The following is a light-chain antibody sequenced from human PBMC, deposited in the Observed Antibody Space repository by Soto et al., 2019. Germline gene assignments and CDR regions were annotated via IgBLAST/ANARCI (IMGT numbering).Light chain of an antibody. CDR2: DVN. V-gene: IGLV2-14*01. CDR1: SSDVGSYDF. CDR3: CSFSPSGTHV. Sequence: QSALTQPASVSGSPGQSITISCTGTSSDVGSYDFVSWHRQHPGQAPKLVIYDVNYRPSGVSSRFSGSKSGNTASLTISGLQAEDEADYYCCSFSPSGTHVFGTGTKLTVL. J-gene: IGLJ1*01.